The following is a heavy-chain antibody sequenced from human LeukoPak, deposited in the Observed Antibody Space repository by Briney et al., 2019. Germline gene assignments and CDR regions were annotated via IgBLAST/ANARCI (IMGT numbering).Heavy chain of an antibody. CDR2: ISSSGGYI. J-gene: IGHJ6*02. V-gene: IGHV3-48*03. Sequence: GGSLRLSCVVSGFTFSSYEMNWVRQAPGKGLEWVSSISSSGGYISYPDSVKGRFTISRDNAKNALFLQMNSLRAEDTAVYYCARVGCRGGSCSSRGDYYYGMDVWGQGTTVTASS. CDR1: GFTFSSYE. D-gene: IGHD2-15*01. CDR3: ARVGCRGGSCSSRGDYYYGMDV.